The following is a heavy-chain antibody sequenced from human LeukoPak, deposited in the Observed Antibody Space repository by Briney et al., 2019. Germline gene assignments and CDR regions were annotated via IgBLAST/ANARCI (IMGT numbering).Heavy chain of an antibody. CDR2: IYYSGST. CDR3: ARVIPGQWLVPSVFDY. Sequence: SETLSLTCTVSGGSISSHYWSWIRHPPGKGLEWIGYIYYSGSTNYNPSLKSRVTISVDTSKNQFSLKLSSVTAADTAVYYCARVIPGQWLVPSVFDYWGQGTLVTVSS. V-gene: IGHV4-59*11. CDR1: GGSISSHY. J-gene: IGHJ4*02. D-gene: IGHD6-19*01.